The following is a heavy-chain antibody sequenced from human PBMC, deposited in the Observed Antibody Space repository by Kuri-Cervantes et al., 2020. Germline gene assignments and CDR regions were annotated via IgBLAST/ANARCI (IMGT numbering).Heavy chain of an antibody. V-gene: IGHV1-2*02. D-gene: IGHD6-19*01. CDR3: ARDIAVTVEAFDI. Sequence: ASVKVSCKASGGTFSSYAISWVRQAPGRGLEWMGWINPNSGGTNYAQKFQGRVTMTRDTSISTAYMELSRLRSDDTAMYYCARDIAVTVEAFDIWGQGTMVTVSS. CDR2: INPNSGGT. CDR1: GGTFSSYA. J-gene: IGHJ3*02.